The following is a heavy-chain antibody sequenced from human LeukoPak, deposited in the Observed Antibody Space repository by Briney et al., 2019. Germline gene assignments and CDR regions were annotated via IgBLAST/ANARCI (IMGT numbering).Heavy chain of an antibody. V-gene: IGHV3-74*01. CDR1: GFTFSSYW. D-gene: IGHD4-23*01. J-gene: IGHJ4*02. CDR2: INPDGSTT. Sequence: GGSLRLSCAASGFTFSSYWMHWVRQAPGKGLEWVSRINPDGSTTTYADSVKGRFTISRDNSKNTLYLQMNSLRAEDTAVYYCARAPTVVTPNALGYWGQGTLVTVSS. CDR3: ARAPTVVTPNALGY.